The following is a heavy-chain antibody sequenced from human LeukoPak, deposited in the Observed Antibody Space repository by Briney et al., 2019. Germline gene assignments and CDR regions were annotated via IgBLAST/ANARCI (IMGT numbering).Heavy chain of an antibody. J-gene: IGHJ4*02. V-gene: IGHV1-69*04. CDR3: ARSYGDYQFGY. CDR2: IIPILGIA. Sequence: ASVKVSCKASGGTFSSYAISWVRQAPGQGLEWMGRIIPILGIANYAQKFQGRVTITADKSTSTAYMELSSLRSEGTAVYYCARSYGDYQFGYWGQGTLVTVSS. D-gene: IGHD4-17*01. CDR1: GGTFSSYA.